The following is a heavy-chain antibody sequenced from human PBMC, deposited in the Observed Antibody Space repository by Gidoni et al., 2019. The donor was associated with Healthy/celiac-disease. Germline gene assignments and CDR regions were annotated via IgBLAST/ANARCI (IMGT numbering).Heavy chain of an antibody. CDR3: ARESVIVLMVYAPDAFDI. Sequence: QLQLQESGPGLVKPSETLSLTCTVSGGSISSSSYYWGWIRQPPGKGLEWIGSIYYSGSTYYNPSLKSRVTISVDTSKNQFSLKLSSVTAADTAVYYCARESVIVLMVYAPDAFDIWGQGTMVTVSS. CDR2: IYYSGST. V-gene: IGHV4-39*07. J-gene: IGHJ3*02. D-gene: IGHD2-8*01. CDR1: GGSISSSSYY.